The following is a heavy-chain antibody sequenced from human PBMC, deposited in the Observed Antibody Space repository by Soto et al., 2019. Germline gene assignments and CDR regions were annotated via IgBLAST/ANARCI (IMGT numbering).Heavy chain of an antibody. CDR2: IYYSGRT. D-gene: IGHD6-13*01. V-gene: IGHV4-31*03. CDR1: GGSISSGGYF. J-gene: IGHJ4*02. CDR3: ARFAKEENPKVGSWYYFDY. Sequence: SETLSLTCTVSGGSISSGGYFWSWVRQHPGKGLEWIGNIYYSGRTYYNPSLKSRVTILVDTSKNQFSLKLSSVTAADTAVYYCARFAKEENPKVGSWYYFDYWGQGTRVTVSS.